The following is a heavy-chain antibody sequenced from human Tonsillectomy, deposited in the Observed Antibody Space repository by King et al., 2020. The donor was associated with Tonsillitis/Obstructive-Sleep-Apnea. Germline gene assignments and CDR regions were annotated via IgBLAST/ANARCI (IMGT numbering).Heavy chain of an antibody. CDR2: INHSGST. CDR1: GGSFSGYY. Sequence: VQLQQWGAGLLKPSETLSLTCAVYGGSFSGYYWSWIRQPPGKGLEWIGEINHSGSTNYNPSLKSRVTISVDTSKNQFFLKLSSVTAADTAVYYCARGSRVVVVPAAMKYYYMDVWGKGTTVTVSS. CDR3: ARGSRVVVVPAAMKYYYMDV. V-gene: IGHV4-34*01. D-gene: IGHD2-2*01. J-gene: IGHJ6*03.